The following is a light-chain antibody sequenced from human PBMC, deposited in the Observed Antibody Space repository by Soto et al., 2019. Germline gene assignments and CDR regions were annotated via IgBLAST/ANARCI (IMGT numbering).Light chain of an antibody. J-gene: IGKJ1*01. CDR1: QSISSY. V-gene: IGKV1-39*01. CDR3: QQRYSTSWT. CDR2: AAS. Sequence: DIQMTQSRSSLSASVGCRVTITCRASQSISSYLNWYQQKPGKAPKLLIYAASSLQSGVPSRFSGSGSGTDFTLTISSLQPADFATYYCQQRYSTSWTFGQGTKVDIK.